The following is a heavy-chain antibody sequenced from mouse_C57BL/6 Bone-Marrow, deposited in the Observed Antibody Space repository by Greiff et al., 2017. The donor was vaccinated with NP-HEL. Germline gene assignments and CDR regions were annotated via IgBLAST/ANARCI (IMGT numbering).Heavy chain of an antibody. D-gene: IGHD1-1*02. CDR1: GYAFSSSW. J-gene: IGHJ2*01. Sequence: QVQLKESGPELVKPGASVKISCKASGYAFSSSWMNWVKQRPGKGLEWIGRIYPGDGDTNYNGKFKGKATLTADKSSSTADMQLSSLTSEDSAVYFCNSYGGDYWGQGTTLTVSS. V-gene: IGHV1-82*01. CDR2: IYPGDGDT. CDR3: NSYGGDY.